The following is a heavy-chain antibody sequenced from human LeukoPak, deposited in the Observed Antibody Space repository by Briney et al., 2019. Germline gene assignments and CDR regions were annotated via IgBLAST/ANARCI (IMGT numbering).Heavy chain of an antibody. Sequence: ASVKVSCKASGYTFTSYYMHWARHTPGQGLEWMGIINPNGGSTTYAQKFQGRVTMTSDTSTSTLYMELSSLRSEDTAVYYCARDRLLWFTEPFDYWGQGTLVTVSS. V-gene: IGHV1-46*01. CDR2: INPNGGST. CDR1: GYTFTSYY. J-gene: IGHJ4*02. D-gene: IGHD3-10*01. CDR3: ARDRLLWFTEPFDY.